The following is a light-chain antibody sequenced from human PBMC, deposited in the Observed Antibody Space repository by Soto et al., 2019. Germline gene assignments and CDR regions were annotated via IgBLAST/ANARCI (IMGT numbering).Light chain of an antibody. Sequence: DIQLTQSPSFLSASVGDRVTIACRASQGVSSYLAWFQQRPGKAPKLLIYTASTLQSGVPSRFCGSGSGTEFTLTISSLQPEDFATYYCQQLNSYPLTFGGGTTVEIK. CDR2: TAS. J-gene: IGKJ4*01. CDR3: QQLNSYPLT. V-gene: IGKV1-9*01. CDR1: QGVSSY.